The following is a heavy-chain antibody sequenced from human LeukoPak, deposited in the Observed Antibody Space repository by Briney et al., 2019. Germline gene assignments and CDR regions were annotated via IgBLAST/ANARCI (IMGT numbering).Heavy chain of an antibody. CDR2: INHSGST. Sequence: SDTLSLTCTVSGGSTNNYYWSWIRQPPGKGLEWIGEINHSGSTNYNSSLKSRVTISVDTSKNQFSLKLSSVTAADTAVYYCAASGRFSSNWGQGTLVTVSS. CDR1: GGSTNNYY. D-gene: IGHD3-3*01. J-gene: IGHJ4*02. CDR3: AASGRFSSN. V-gene: IGHV4-34*01.